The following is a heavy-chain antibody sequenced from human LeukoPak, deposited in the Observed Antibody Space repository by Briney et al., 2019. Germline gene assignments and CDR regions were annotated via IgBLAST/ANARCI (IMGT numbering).Heavy chain of an antibody. CDR1: GYTFTSYY. J-gene: IGHJ5*02. Sequence: ASVKVSCKASGYTFTSYYMHWVRQAPGQGLEWMGIINPSGGSTSYAQKFQGRVTMTRDTSTSTVYMELSSLRSEDTAVYYCARGVTAAARGWGNWFDPWGQGTLVPVSS. D-gene: IGHD6-13*01. CDR3: ARGVTAAARGWGNWFDP. CDR2: INPSGGST. V-gene: IGHV1-46*01.